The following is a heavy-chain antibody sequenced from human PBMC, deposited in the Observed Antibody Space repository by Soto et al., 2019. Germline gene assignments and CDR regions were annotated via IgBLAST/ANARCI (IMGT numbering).Heavy chain of an antibody. CDR1: GFPCISKS. V-gene: IGHV3-30*03. D-gene: IGHD1-1*01. CDR2: ISYDGSNK. J-gene: IGHJ3*02. Sequence: SAVKGKCLAFGFPCISKSKHWVRKAPGKGLEWVTVISYDGSNKYYAASVKGRFTISRDNSKNTLYLQMNSLRAEDTAVYYCATDLRTGTNPHAAFDILGQVSMVPVSS. CDR3: ATDLRTGTNPHAAFDI.